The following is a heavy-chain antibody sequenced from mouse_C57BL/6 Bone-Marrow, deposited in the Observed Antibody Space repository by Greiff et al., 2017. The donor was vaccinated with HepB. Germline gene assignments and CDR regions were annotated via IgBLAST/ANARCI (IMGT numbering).Heavy chain of an antibody. J-gene: IGHJ2*01. V-gene: IGHV5-17*02. CDR3: GRGDY. CDR1: GFTFSSFG. CDR2: ISNGGNTI. Sequence: VQLKESGGGLVQPGGSRKLSCAASGFTFSSFGMHWVRQAPEKGLEWVAFISNGGNTIYYADTLKGRFTVSRDNPRNTLFLQMTRLRSEDTAIYYCGRGDYWGQGTTLTVSS.